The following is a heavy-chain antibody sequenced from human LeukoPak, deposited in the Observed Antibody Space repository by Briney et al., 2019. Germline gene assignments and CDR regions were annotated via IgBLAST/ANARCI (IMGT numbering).Heavy chain of an antibody. Sequence: SETLSLTCAVYGGSFSGYYWSWIRQPPGKGLEWIGEINHSGSTNYNPSLKSRVTISVDTSKNQFSLKLSSVTAADTAVYYCARGFFGVPAAGKLFFDYWGQGTLVTVSS. CDR1: GGSFSGYY. D-gene: IGHD2-2*01. CDR2: INHSGST. V-gene: IGHV4-34*01. CDR3: ARGFFGVPAAGKLFFDY. J-gene: IGHJ4*02.